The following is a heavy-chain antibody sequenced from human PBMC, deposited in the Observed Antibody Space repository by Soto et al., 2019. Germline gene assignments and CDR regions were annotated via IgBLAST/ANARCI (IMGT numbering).Heavy chain of an antibody. Sequence: EVQLVESGGVVVQPGGSLRLSCAASGFTFEDYAMHWVRQAPGRGREWVSLIRWDGDATYYADSVKGRFTISRDTSKNSLYLQMNSLRGEDTALYYCAKEQFSRSYYGTDVWGQGTTVTVSS. CDR2: IRWDGDAT. D-gene: IGHD6-6*01. J-gene: IGHJ6*02. CDR3: AKEQFSRSYYGTDV. CDR1: GFTFEDYA. V-gene: IGHV3-43D*04.